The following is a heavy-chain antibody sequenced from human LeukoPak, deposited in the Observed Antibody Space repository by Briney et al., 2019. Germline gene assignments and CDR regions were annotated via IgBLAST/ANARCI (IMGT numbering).Heavy chain of an antibody. J-gene: IGHJ3*02. V-gene: IGHV3-21*06. CDR2: TDTSGNYI. CDR3: ARGYSGVI. D-gene: IGHD2-15*01. Sequence: GGSLRLSCEASGFTFSNYGMNWVRQAPGKGLEWVSFTDTSGNYIYYGDSVKGRFTISRDNARNLLFLQMNGLRAEDTAVYYCARGYSGVIWAQGTMVTVSS. CDR1: GFTFSNYG.